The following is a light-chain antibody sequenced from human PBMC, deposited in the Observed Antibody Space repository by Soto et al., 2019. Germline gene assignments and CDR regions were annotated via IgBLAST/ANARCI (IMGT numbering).Light chain of an antibody. J-gene: IGKJ4*01. CDR2: DAS. CDR3: QQRSNWPT. CDR1: QSISSW. Sequence: DNQMTQSPSTLSASVGDRVTITFRASQSISSWLAWYQQKPGKAPKRLIYDASSLESGVPSRFSGSGSGTEFTLTISRLEPEDSAVYYCQQRSNWPTFGGGTKVDIK. V-gene: IGKV1-5*01.